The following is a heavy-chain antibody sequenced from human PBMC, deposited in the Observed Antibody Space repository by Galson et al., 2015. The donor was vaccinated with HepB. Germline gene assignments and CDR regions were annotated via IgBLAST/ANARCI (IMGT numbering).Heavy chain of an antibody. CDR3: ARPGVVGDTFYFDY. V-gene: IGHV1-2*02. J-gene: IGHJ4*02. D-gene: IGHD1-26*01. CDR2: INPNSGGT. Sequence: SVKVSCKASGYTFTGYNMNWVRQAPGLGLEWMGWINPNSGGTNYAQKFQGRVTMTRDTSITTAYMELSRLRSDDTAVYYCARPGVVGDTFYFDYWGQGTLVIVSS. CDR1: GYTFTGYN.